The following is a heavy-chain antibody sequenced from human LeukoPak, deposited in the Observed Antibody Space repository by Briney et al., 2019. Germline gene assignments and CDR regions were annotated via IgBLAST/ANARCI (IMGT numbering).Heavy chain of an antibody. CDR1: GFTFSSYG. D-gene: IGHD3-10*01. CDR2: IRYDGSNK. J-gene: IGHJ4*02. V-gene: IGHV3-30*02. CDR3: AKDQGITMVRGVNRALDH. Sequence: GGSLRLSCAASGFTFSSYGMHWVRQAPGKGLEWVAFIRYDGSNKYYADSVKGRFTISRDNSKNTLYLQMNSLRAEDTAVYYCAKDQGITMVRGVNRALDHWGQGTLVTVSS.